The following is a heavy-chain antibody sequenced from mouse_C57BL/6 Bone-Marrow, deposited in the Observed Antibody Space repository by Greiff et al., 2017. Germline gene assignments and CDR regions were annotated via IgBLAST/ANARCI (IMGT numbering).Heavy chain of an antibody. Sequence: EVQLQQSGAELVRPGASVKLSCTASGFTITADYLHWVKQRPEPGLEWIGWIDPDNGDTEYASQFPGKATITADTSTNTAHLQLSILTSEDTADYYCTASGFFFAYWGQGTLVTVSA. J-gene: IGHJ3*01. CDR1: GFTITADY. D-gene: IGHD3-1*01. V-gene: IGHV14-4*01. CDR2: IDPDNGDT. CDR3: TASGFFFAY.